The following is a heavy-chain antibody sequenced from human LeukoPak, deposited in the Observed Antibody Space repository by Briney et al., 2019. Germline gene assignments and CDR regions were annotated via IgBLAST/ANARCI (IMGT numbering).Heavy chain of an antibody. D-gene: IGHD1-26*01. CDR3: AKGDTTWELPHDY. Sequence: GGSLRLSCAASGFTFSSYAMSWVRQAPGKGLAWVSAISGTGSSTYYADSVKGRFTISRDNSKNTLYLQMNSLRAEDTAVYYCAKGDTTWELPHDYWGQGTLVTVSS. CDR2: ISGTGSST. V-gene: IGHV3-23*01. CDR1: GFTFSSYA. J-gene: IGHJ4*02.